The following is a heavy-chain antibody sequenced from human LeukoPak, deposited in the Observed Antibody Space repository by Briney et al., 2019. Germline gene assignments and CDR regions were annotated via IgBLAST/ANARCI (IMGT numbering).Heavy chain of an antibody. CDR3: AREDGSGSFSPFDY. Sequence: ASVEVSCKASGYTFTGYFMHWVRQAPGQGLEWMGWINPNSGGTNYAQKFQGRVTVTRDTSISTAYMELSRLRSDDTAVYYCAREDGSGSFSPFDYWGQGTLVTVSS. J-gene: IGHJ4*02. D-gene: IGHD1-26*01. CDR1: GYTFTGYF. V-gene: IGHV1-2*02. CDR2: INPNSGGT.